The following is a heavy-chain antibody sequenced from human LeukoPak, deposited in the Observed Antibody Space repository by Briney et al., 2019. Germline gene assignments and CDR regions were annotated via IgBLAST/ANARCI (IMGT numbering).Heavy chain of an antibody. CDR2: ISYDGSNK. CDR1: GFTFSSYA. CDR3: ARSGYNRFDY. V-gene: IGHV3-30*04. Sequence: GGSLRLSCAASGFTFSSYAMHWVRQAPGKGLEWVAVISYDGSNKYYADSVKGRFTISRDNAKNTLYLQMNSLRAEDTAVYYCARSGYNRFDYWGQGTLVTVSS. J-gene: IGHJ4*02. D-gene: IGHD5-24*01.